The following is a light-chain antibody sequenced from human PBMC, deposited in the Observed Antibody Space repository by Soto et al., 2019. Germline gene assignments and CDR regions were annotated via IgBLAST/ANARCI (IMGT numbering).Light chain of an antibody. V-gene: IGLV2-14*03. CDR2: DVS. CDR1: SRDIGDYHY. Sequence: QSALTQPASGSGSPGQSITISCTGTSRDIGDYHYVSWYQQHPGKAPKLMIYDVSNRPSGVSNRFSGSKSGNTASLTISGLQSEDEADYYCSSYTSSSTYVFGTGTKLTVL. J-gene: IGLJ1*01. CDR3: SSYTSSSTYV.